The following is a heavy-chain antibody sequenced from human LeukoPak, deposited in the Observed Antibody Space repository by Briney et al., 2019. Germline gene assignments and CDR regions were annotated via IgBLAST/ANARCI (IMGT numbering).Heavy chain of an antibody. D-gene: IGHD2-2*01. CDR1: GFTFSDNY. V-gene: IGHV3-11*04. CDR3: ARGSSSWYFDY. J-gene: IGHJ4*02. CDR2: ISINGRTM. Sequence: PGGSLRLSCAASGFTFSDNYMSWIRQTPGKGLEWVSYISINGRTMYHADSVMGRFTISRDNAKNSLYLQMNSLRAEDTAVYYCARGSSSWYFDYWGQGTLVTVSS.